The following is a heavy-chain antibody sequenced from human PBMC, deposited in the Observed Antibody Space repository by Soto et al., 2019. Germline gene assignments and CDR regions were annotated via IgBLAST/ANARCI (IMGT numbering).Heavy chain of an antibody. CDR1: GYTFTSYG. V-gene: IGHV1-18*01. Sequence: QVQLVQSGAEVKKPGASVKVSCKASGYTFTSYGISWVRQAPGQGLEWMGWISAHNGNTNYAQKIQGRVTMTTDTTTSTAYMEVRSLRSDDTAVYYCAGDKGDGSGSYYGYWGQGTLVTVSS. J-gene: IGHJ4*02. CDR3: AGDKGDGSGSYYGY. CDR2: ISAHNGNT. D-gene: IGHD3-10*01.